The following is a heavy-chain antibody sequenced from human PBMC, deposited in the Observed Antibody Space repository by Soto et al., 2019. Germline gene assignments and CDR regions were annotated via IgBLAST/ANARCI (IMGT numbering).Heavy chain of an antibody. Sequence: GGSLRLSCAASGFIFDDYAMHWVRQAPGKGLEWVSVISGNSGSLGYADSVKGRFTISRDNAKNSLYLQMNSLRAEDTALYYCAKDRYSSSAYYYYGMDAWGQGTTVTVSS. CDR2: ISGNSGSL. CDR1: GFIFDDYA. CDR3: AKDRYSSSAYYYYGMDA. D-gene: IGHD6-6*01. J-gene: IGHJ6*02. V-gene: IGHV3-9*01.